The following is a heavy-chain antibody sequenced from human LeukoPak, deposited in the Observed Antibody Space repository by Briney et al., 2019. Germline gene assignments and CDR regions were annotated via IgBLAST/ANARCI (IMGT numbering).Heavy chain of an antibody. J-gene: IGHJ4*02. CDR2: ISGSGGST. CDR1: GFTFSSYG. D-gene: IGHD2-2*01. V-gene: IGHV3-23*01. CDR3: AKDGTIVVVPAAIAGSYLSFDY. Sequence: GRSLRLSCAASGFTFSSYGMHWVRQAPGKELEWVSAISGSGGSTYYADSVKGRFTISRDNSKNTLYLQMNSLRAEDTAVYYCAKDGTIVVVPAAIAGSYLSFDYWGQGTLVTVSS.